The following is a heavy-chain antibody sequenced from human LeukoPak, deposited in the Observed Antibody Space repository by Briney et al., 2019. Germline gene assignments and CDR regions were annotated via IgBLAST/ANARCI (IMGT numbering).Heavy chain of an antibody. CDR1: GGSINSYY. CDR3: ATTTIRLGY. Sequence: PSETLSLTCTVSGGSINSYYWSWIRQPPGKGLEWIGYIYYSGSTNYNPSLKSRVTISVDTSNNQFSLKLSSVTAADTAVYYCATTTIRLGYWGQGTLVTVSS. J-gene: IGHJ4*02. D-gene: IGHD1-26*01. V-gene: IGHV4-59*12. CDR2: IYYSGST.